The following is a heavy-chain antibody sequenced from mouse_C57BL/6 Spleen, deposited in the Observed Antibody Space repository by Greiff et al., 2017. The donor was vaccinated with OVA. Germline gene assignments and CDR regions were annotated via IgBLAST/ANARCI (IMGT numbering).Heavy chain of an antibody. V-gene: IGHV1-26*01. D-gene: IGHD4-1*01. J-gene: IGHJ4*01. CDR2: INPNNGGT. CDR3: ARQDWAYAMDY. Sequence: EVQLQQSGPELVKPGASVKISCKASGYTFTDYYMNWVKQSHGKSLEWIGDINPNNGGTSYTQKFKGKATLTVDKSSSTAYMELRSLTSEDSAVYYCARQDWAYAMDYWGQGTSVTVSS. CDR1: GYTFTDYY.